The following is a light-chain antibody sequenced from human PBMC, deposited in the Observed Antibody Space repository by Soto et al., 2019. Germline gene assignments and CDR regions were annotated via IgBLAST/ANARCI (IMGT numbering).Light chain of an antibody. J-gene: IGLJ1*01. CDR1: SGHSNYA. Sequence: QLVLTQSHSASASLGASVKLTCTLSSGHSNYAIAWHQQQPEKGPRYLMKVNSDGSHRKGDGIPDRFSGSSSGGQRDLTISSLQSEDEADYYCQTWGTGIRVFGTGTKVTVL. V-gene: IGLV4-69*01. CDR3: QTWGTGIRV. CDR2: VNSDGSH.